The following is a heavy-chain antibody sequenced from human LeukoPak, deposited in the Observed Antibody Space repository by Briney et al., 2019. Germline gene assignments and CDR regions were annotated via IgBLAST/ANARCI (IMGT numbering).Heavy chain of an antibody. CDR2: INPSGGST. CDR3: ARNHYDILTGYYSNWFDP. Sequence: ASVTVSCKASGYTFTSYYMHWVRQAPGQGLEWMGIINPSGGSTSYAQKFQGRVTMTRDTSTSTVYMELSSLRSEDTAVYYCARNHYDILTGYYSNWFDPWGQGTLVTVSS. V-gene: IGHV1-46*01. D-gene: IGHD3-9*01. J-gene: IGHJ5*02. CDR1: GYTFTSYY.